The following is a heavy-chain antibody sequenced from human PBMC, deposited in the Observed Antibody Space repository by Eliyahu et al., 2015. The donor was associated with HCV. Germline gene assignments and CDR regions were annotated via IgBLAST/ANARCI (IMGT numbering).Heavy chain of an antibody. CDR2: INAGNGNT. CDR1: GYTFTSYA. D-gene: IGHD6-13*01. V-gene: IGHV1-3*01. CDR3: ARRDGSSSWYLPHWFDP. Sequence: QVQLVQSGAEVKKPGASVKVSCKASGYTFTSYAMHWVRQAPGQRLEWMGWINAGNGNTKYSQKFQGRVTITRDTSASTAYMELSSLRSEDTAVYYCARRDGSSSWYLPHWFDPWGQGTLVTVSS. J-gene: IGHJ5*02.